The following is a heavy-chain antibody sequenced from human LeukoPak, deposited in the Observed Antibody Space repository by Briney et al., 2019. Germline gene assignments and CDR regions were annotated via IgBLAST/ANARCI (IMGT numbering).Heavy chain of an antibody. CDR2: IYTSGST. V-gene: IGHV4-61*02. Sequence: SETLSLTCTVSGGSISSGSYYWSWIRQPAGKGLEWIGRIYTSGSTNYNPSLKSRVTISVDTSKNQFSLKLSSVTAADTAVYYCARIDGGNPTLFDYWGQGTLVTVSS. CDR1: GGSISSGSYY. CDR3: ARIDGGNPTLFDY. J-gene: IGHJ4*02. D-gene: IGHD4-23*01.